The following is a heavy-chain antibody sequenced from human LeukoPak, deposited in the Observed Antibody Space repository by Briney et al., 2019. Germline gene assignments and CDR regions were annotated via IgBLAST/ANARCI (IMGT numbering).Heavy chain of an antibody. J-gene: IGHJ3*02. Sequence: SETLSLTCTVSGGSISSSSYYWGWIRQPPGKGLEWIGSIYYSGSTYYNPSLKSRVTISVDTSKNQFSLKLSSVTAADTAVYYCAGDADRYYDSSGYYVDSGAFDIWGQGTMVTVSS. CDR1: GGSISSSSYY. D-gene: IGHD3-22*01. V-gene: IGHV4-39*07. CDR2: IYYSGST. CDR3: AGDADRYYDSSGYYVDSGAFDI.